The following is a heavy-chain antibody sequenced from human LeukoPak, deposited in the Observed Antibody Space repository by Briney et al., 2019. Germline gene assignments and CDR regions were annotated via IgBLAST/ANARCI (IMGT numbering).Heavy chain of an antibody. CDR3: AKPDYSSLDY. CDR1: GFTVSSNY. J-gene: IGHJ4*02. CDR2: IRYDGSNK. V-gene: IGHV3-30*02. D-gene: IGHD4-11*01. Sequence: QPGGSLRLSCAASGFTVSSNYMSWVRQAPGKGLEWVAFIRYDGSNKYYADSVKGRFTISRDNSKNTLYLQMNSLRGEDTAVYYCAKPDYSSLDYWGQGTLVTVSS.